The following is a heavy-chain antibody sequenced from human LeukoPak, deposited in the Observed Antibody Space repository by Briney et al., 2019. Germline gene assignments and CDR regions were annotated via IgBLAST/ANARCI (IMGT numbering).Heavy chain of an antibody. D-gene: IGHD4-17*01. CDR2: IYYSGST. J-gene: IGHJ5*02. CDR1: GGSISSGGYY. V-gene: IGHV4-31*03. Sequence: SETLSLTCTVSGGSISSGGYYWSWIRQHPGKGLEWIGYIYYSGSTYYNPSLKSRVTISVDTSKNQFSLKLSSVTAADAAVYYCAREGPYGDSINWFDPWGQGTLVTVSS. CDR3: AREGPYGDSINWFDP.